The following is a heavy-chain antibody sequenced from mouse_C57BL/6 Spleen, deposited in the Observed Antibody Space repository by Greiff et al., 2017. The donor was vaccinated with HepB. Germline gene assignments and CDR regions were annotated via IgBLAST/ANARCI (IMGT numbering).Heavy chain of an antibody. V-gene: IGHV2-5*01. CDR2: IWRGGST. Sequence: VKLVESGPGLVQSSQSLSITCTVSGFSLTSFGVHWVRQSPGKGLEWLGVIWRGGSTDYNAAFMSRLSITKDNSKSQVFFKMNSLQADDTAIYYCAKNGNYSNYGGFAYWGQGTLVTVSA. D-gene: IGHD2-5*01. CDR3: AKNGNYSNYGGFAY. J-gene: IGHJ3*01. CDR1: GFSLTSFG.